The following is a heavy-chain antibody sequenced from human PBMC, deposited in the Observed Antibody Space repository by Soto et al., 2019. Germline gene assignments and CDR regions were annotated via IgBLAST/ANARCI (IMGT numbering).Heavy chain of an antibody. Sequence: GGSLRLSCAASGFTFSSYGMHWVRQAPGKGLEWVAVIWYDGSNKYYADSVKGRFTISRDNSKNTLYLQMNSLRAKDTAVYYCARVGYDYVWGEHAPVGGMEVWGQGTTVTVS. CDR1: GFTFSSYG. CDR3: ARVGYDYVWGEHAPVGGMEV. D-gene: IGHD3-16*01. J-gene: IGHJ6*02. V-gene: IGHV3-33*01. CDR2: IWYDGSNK.